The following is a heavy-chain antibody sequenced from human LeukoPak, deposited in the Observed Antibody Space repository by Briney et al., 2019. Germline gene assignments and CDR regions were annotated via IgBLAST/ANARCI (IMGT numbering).Heavy chain of an antibody. J-gene: IGHJ6*02. CDR2: IWYDGSNK. CDR3: ARVRLPIWFGELFPNSDYYYGMDV. V-gene: IGHV3-33*01. D-gene: IGHD3-10*01. Sequence: QPGRSLRLSCAASGFTFSSYGMHWVRQAPGKGLEWVAVIWYDGSNKYYADSVKGRFTISRDNSKNTLYLQMNSLRAEDTAVYYCARVRLPIWFGELFPNSDYYYGMDVWGQGTTVTVSS. CDR1: GFTFSSYG.